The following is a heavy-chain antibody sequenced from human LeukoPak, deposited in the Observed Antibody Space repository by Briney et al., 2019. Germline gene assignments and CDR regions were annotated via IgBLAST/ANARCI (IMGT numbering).Heavy chain of an antibody. CDR1: GFTFDDYA. CDR2: ISWNSGSI. Sequence: GGSLRLSCAASGFTFDDYAMHWVRQAPGKGLEWVSGISWNSGSIGYADSVKGRFTISRDNAKNSVYLQMNSLRAEDTAVYYCARGHVDTTMTGEFDHWGQGTQVTVSS. CDR3: ARGHVDTTMTGEFDH. J-gene: IGHJ4*02. D-gene: IGHD7-27*01. V-gene: IGHV3-9*01.